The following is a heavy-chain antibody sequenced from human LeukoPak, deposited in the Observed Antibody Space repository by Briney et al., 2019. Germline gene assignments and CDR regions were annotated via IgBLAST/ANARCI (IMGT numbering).Heavy chain of an antibody. Sequence: ASVQISCKASGYTFRGNYIHWLRQAPGHGLEWMGWIDANNGDTKSAQKFQGRVTMSRDTSISTAYMDLSSLSPDDAAVYYCARDPSSVTLYFFDYWGQGTLVTVSS. V-gene: IGHV1-2*02. CDR3: ARDPSSVTLYFFDY. J-gene: IGHJ4*02. D-gene: IGHD4-11*01. CDR1: GYTFRGNY. CDR2: IDANNGDT.